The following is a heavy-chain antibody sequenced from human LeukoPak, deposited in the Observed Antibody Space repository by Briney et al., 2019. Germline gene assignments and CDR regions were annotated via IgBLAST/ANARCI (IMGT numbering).Heavy chain of an antibody. CDR3: ARDQRDYYGSGSSPPH. CDR2: IDYSGGT. Sequence: SETLSLTCAVSGDSSSSSIYYWGWIRQPPGKGLEWIGSIDYSGGTYYNPSLKSRATISIDTSKNQFSLKLSSVTAADTAVYYCARDQRDYYGSGSSPPHWGQGTLVTVSS. J-gene: IGHJ4*02. CDR1: GDSSSSSIYY. D-gene: IGHD3-10*01. V-gene: IGHV4-39*07.